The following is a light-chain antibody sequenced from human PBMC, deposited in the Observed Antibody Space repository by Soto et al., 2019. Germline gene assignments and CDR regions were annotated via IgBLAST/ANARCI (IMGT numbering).Light chain of an antibody. J-gene: IGKJ4*01. CDR2: GES. V-gene: IGKV3-20*01. CDR1: QSVSNNY. Sequence: VLTPSSDSLVVSLGERATINCKFSQSVSNNYLAWYQQKPGQAPRLLIYGESSRATGSPDRFSGSKSGTDFTLTISRLEPEDSAVYYCQRYSSTLLTFGGGTKVDI. CDR3: QRYSSTLLT.